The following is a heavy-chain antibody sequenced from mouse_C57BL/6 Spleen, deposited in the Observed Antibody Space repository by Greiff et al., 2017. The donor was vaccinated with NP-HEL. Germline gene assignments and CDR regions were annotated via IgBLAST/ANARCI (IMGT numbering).Heavy chain of an antibody. CDR2: IYPGSGNT. CDR3: ARSGLWWYFDV. CDR1: GYSFTSYY. V-gene: IGHV1-66*01. D-gene: IGHD3-1*01. Sequence: QVQLQQSGPELVKPGASVKISCKASGYSFTSYYIHWVKQRPGQGLEWIGWIYPGSGNTKYNEKFKGKATLTADTSSSTAYMQRSSLTSEDSAVYYCARSGLWWYFDVWGTGTTVTVSS. J-gene: IGHJ1*03.